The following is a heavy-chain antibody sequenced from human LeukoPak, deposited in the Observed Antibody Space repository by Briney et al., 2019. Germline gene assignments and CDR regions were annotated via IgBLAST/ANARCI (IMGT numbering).Heavy chain of an antibody. Sequence: PGGSLRLSCAASGFTFSSYDMHWVRQATGKGLEWVSAIGTAGDTYYPGSVKGRFTISRENAKNSLYLQMNSLRAGDTAVYYCARGIAAAGSDAFDIWGQGTMVTVSS. V-gene: IGHV3-13*01. CDR2: IGTAGDT. D-gene: IGHD6-13*01. J-gene: IGHJ3*02. CDR1: GFTFSSYD. CDR3: ARGIAAAGSDAFDI.